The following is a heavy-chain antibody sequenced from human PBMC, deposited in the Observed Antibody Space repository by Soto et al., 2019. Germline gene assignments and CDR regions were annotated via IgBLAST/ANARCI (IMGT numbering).Heavy chain of an antibody. J-gene: IGHJ6*02. CDR3: ARGRGYSSSILIYYGMDV. Sequence: SETLSLTCTVSGGSISSYYWSWIRQPPGKGLEWIGYIYYSGSTNYNPSLKSRVTISVDTSKNQFSLKLSSVTAADTAVYYCARGRGYSSSILIYYGMDVWGQGTTVTVSS. CDR2: IYYSGST. V-gene: IGHV4-59*01. D-gene: IGHD6-6*01. CDR1: GGSISSYY.